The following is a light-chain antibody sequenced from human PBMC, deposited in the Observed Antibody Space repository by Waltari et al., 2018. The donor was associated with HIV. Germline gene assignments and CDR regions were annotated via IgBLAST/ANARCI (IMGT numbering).Light chain of an antibody. CDR2: EVN. J-gene: IGLJ1*01. Sequence: QSALTQPASVSGSPGQSITISCTGTSNDVGGYDYVSWYRQHPGKVPKLMIYEVNNRPSGVSSRFSGSKSGNTASLTISGLQAEDEADYYCSSYTSGNSLVFGSGTRVTVL. CDR3: SSYTSGNSLV. CDR1: SNDVGGYDY. V-gene: IGLV2-14*01.